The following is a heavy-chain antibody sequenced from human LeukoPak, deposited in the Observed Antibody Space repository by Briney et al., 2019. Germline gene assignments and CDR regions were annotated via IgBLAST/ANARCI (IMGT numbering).Heavy chain of an antibody. V-gene: IGHV4-34*01. CDR3: AGKAVAGPYFDY. D-gene: IGHD6-19*01. CDR1: GGAFSGYY. CDR2: INHRGST. Sequence: SETLSLTCVVYGGAFSGYYWSWIRQPPGKGLEWIGEINHRGSTNYNPSLKSRVSISVDTSKNQFSLKLTSVTAADTAVYYCAGKAVAGPYFDYWGQGTLVTVSS. J-gene: IGHJ4*02.